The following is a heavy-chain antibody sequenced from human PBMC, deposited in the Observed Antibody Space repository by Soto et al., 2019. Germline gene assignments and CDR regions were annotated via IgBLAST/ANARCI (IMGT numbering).Heavy chain of an antibody. CDR3: GRDLTSNANCIDP. Sequence: LSLTCSVSGDYIHVGGYYWTWIRQRPGKGLEWMGYIYYTGKTYYNPSLESRLTMSVDRSKYQFSLRLTSVTAADTAVYFCGRDLTSNANCIDPWGQGTLVTVSS. V-gene: IGHV4-30-4*01. CDR2: IYYTGKT. D-gene: IGHD2-2*01. CDR1: GDYIHVGGYY. J-gene: IGHJ5*02.